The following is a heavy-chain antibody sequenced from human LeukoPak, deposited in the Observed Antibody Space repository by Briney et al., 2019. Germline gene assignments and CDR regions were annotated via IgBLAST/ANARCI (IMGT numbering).Heavy chain of an antibody. J-gene: IGHJ6*02. Sequence: PSETLSLTCTVPGGSISSYYWSWIRQPPGKGLEWIGYIFYSGNTKYNPSLKSRVTMSLDTSKKQFSLKVSSVTAADTAVYYCARVMHGYGDFYGMDVWGQGTTVTVSS. CDR3: ARVMHGYGDFYGMDV. CDR1: GGSISSYY. V-gene: IGHV4-59*01. D-gene: IGHD4-17*01. CDR2: IFYSGNT.